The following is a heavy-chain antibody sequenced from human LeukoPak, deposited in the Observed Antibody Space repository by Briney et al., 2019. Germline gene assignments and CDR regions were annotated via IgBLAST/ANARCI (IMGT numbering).Heavy chain of an antibody. J-gene: IGHJ5*02. CDR2: MNPNSGNI. V-gene: IGHV1-8*03. Sequence: ASVKVSCKASGYTFTSYGLSWVRQAPGQGLEWMGWMNPNSGNIGYAQNFQGRVTITRDTSISTVYMELSSLRSEDTAVYYCARGHLQAPVYSTRWYRTSNWFDPWGQGTLVTVSS. D-gene: IGHD6-13*01. CDR1: GYTFTSYG. CDR3: ARGHLQAPVYSTRWYRTSNWFDP.